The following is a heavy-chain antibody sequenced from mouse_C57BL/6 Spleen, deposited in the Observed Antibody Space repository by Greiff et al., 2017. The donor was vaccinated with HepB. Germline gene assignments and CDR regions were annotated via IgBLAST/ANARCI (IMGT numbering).Heavy chain of an antibody. Sequence: EVMLVESEGGLVQPGSSMKLSCTASGFTFSDYYMAWVRQVPEKGLEWVANINYDGSSTYYLDSLKSRFIISRDNAKNILYLQMSSLKSEDTATYYCARINYGSSYERYFDVWGTGTTVTVSS. CDR3: ARINYGSSYERYFDV. J-gene: IGHJ1*03. V-gene: IGHV5-16*01. CDR2: INYDGSST. D-gene: IGHD1-1*01. CDR1: GFTFSDYY.